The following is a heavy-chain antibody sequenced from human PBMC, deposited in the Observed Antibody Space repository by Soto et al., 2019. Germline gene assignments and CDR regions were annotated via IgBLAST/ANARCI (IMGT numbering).Heavy chain of an antibody. CDR3: ARDLYSSSWPRYYYYYYGMDV. CDR2: IWYDGSNK. Sequence: GGSLRLSCAASGFTFSSYGMHWVRQAPGKGLEWVAVIWYDGSNKYYADSVKGRFTISRDNSKNTLYLQMNSLRAEDTAVYYCARDLYSSSWPRYYYYYYGMDVWGQGTTVTVSS. V-gene: IGHV3-33*01. CDR1: GFTFSSYG. J-gene: IGHJ6*02. D-gene: IGHD6-13*01.